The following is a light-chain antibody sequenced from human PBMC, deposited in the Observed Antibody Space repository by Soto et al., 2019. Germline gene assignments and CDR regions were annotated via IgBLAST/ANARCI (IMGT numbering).Light chain of an antibody. J-gene: IGKJ1*01. CDR2: GAS. V-gene: IGKV3-20*01. CDR3: QQYGSSPQT. Sequence: EIVLTQSPGTLSLSPGERATLSCRASQSLSINYLAWYQQKPGQAPRLLIHGASNRATGIPDRFSGSGSGTDFTLTISRLEPEDFAVYYCQQYGSSPQTFGQGTKVEIQ. CDR1: QSLSINY.